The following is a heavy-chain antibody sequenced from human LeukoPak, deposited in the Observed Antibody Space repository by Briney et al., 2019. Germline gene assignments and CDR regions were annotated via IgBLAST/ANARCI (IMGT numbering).Heavy chain of an antibody. J-gene: IGHJ4*02. V-gene: IGHV3-9*01. CDR3: VKDIRYVLGSGYFDY. CDR2: ISWNSGNI. Sequence: PGRSLRLSCAASGFTFDDYAMHWVRQAPGKGLEWVSGISWNSGNIDYADSVKGRFTISRDNAKNSLYLQMNSLRAEDTALYYCVKDIRYVLGSGYFDYWGQGTLVTVSS. D-gene: IGHD3-10*02. CDR1: GFTFDDYA.